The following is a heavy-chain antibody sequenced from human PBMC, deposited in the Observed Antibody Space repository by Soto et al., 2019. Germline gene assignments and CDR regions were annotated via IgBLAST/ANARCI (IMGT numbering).Heavy chain of an antibody. D-gene: IGHD2-15*01. J-gene: IGHJ4*02. CDR1: GFTFSKTA. CDR3: ANDRGYCSGGSCYNFDY. Sequence: GGSLRLSCTASGFTFSKTAMTWVRQAPGRGLEWVSSMSHGGDFTYYADSVKGRFTISRDTSKNTLYLQMNSLRAEDTAVYYCANDRGYCSGGSCYNFDYWGQGTLVTVSS. CDR2: MSHGGDFT. V-gene: IGHV3-23*01.